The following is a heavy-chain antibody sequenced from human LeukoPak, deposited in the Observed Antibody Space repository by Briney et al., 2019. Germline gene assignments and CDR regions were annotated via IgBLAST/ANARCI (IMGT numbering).Heavy chain of an antibody. J-gene: IGHJ5*01. CDR1: GFIFDDCA. Sequence: GGSLSLSCAASGFIFDDCAMHWVRKAPGKGLEWVSGISWDSGSMGYADSVKGRFTISRENVKNSLFLQMNSLRVDDTAFYYCVKDVRYYYDSSGYFDSWGQGTLVTVSS. D-gene: IGHD3-22*01. CDR3: VKDVRYYYDSSGYFDS. CDR2: ISWDSGSM. V-gene: IGHV3-9*01.